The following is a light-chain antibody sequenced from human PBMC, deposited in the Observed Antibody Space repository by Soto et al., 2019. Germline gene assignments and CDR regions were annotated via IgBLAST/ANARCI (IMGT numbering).Light chain of an antibody. J-gene: IGKJ3*01. Sequence: EIVMTQSPGTLSLSPGETATLPSRASQSVSSNYVAWFHQKPGQAPRLLIYGASSRATGVPDRCSASGSGTDFTLTISRLEPEDFAVYYCQQYGRSPFTFGPGTKVDI. CDR1: QSVSSNY. CDR3: QQYGRSPFT. V-gene: IGKV3-20*01. CDR2: GAS.